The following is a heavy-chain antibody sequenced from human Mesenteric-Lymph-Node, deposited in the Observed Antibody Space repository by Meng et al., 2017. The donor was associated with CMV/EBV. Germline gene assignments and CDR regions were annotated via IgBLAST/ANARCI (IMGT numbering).Heavy chain of an antibody. Sequence: FTVIHHCITVVRQAPGQGLEWMGWISAYNGNKNYAQKFQGRVPMTTDTSTTMAHLELGSLTKDDTAVYFCARGGKLWFGESSGPFDYWGQGTMVTVSS. CDR3: ARGGKLWFGESSGPFDY. CDR1: FTVIHHC. J-gene: IGHJ4*02. V-gene: IGHV1-18*01. D-gene: IGHD3-10*01. CDR2: ISAYNGNK.